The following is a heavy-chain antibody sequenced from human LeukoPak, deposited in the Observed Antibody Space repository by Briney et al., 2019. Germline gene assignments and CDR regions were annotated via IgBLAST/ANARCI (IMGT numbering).Heavy chain of an antibody. D-gene: IGHD3-10*01. CDR2: IYTSGST. Sequence: SQTLSLTCTVSGGSISSGSYYWSWIRQPAGKGLEWIGRIYTSGSTNYNPSLKSRVTISVDTSKNQFSLKLSSVTAADTAVYYCARGRGYYGSGSAFDYWGQGTLVTVSS. CDR3: ARGRGYYGSGSAFDY. J-gene: IGHJ4*02. V-gene: IGHV4-61*02. CDR1: GGSISSGSYY.